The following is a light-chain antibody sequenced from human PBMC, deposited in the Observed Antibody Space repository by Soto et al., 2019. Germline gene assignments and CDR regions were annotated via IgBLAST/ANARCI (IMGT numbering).Light chain of an antibody. J-gene: IGKJ5*01. CDR2: AAS. V-gene: IGKV1-27*01. CDR1: QAMANY. Sequence: DIQMTQSPSALSASVVDRVTITCRASQAMANYLAWYQQIPGKVPKLLIYAASTLQSGVPSRFSGSGSGTDFTLTISRVQPEDVATYYCQNYNRAPITFGQGTRLEIK. CDR3: QNYNRAPIT.